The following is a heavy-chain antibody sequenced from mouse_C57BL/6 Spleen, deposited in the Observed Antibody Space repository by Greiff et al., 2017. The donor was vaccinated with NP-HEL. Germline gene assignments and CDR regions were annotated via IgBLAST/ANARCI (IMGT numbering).Heavy chain of an antibody. J-gene: IGHJ3*01. CDR1: GFTFSSYA. CDR2: ISDGGSYT. D-gene: IGHD2-3*01. Sequence: EVMLVESGGGLVKPGGSLKLSCAASGFTFSSYAMSWVRQTPEKRLEWVATISDGGSYTYYPDNVKGRFTISRDNAKNNLYLQMSHLKSEDTAMYYCAREGRGYDAADWGKGTLVTVSA. V-gene: IGHV5-4*01. CDR3: AREGRGYDAAD.